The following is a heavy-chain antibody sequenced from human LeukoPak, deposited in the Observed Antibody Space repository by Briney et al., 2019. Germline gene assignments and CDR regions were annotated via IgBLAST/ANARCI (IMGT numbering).Heavy chain of an antibody. CDR1: GGSISSGSYY. CDR2: IYTSGST. V-gene: IGHV4-61*02. CDR3: AREDDFWSGLDY. Sequence: TLSLTCTVSGGSISSGSYYWSWIRQPAGKGLEWIGRIYTSGSTNYNPSLKSRVTISVDTSKNQFSLKLSSVTAADTAVYYCAREDDFWSGLDYWGQGTLVTVSS. J-gene: IGHJ4*02. D-gene: IGHD3-3*01.